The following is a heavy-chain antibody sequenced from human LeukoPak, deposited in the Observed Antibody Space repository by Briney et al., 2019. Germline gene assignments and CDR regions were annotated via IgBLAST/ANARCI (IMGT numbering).Heavy chain of an antibody. D-gene: IGHD3-22*01. Sequence: GGSLRLSCAASGFTFSSYAMSWVRQAPGKGLEWVSAISGSGGSTYYADSVEGRFTISRDNSKNTLYLQMNSLRAEDTAVYYCAKGPTQYYYDSSGYYDYWGQGTLVTVSS. J-gene: IGHJ4*02. V-gene: IGHV3-23*01. CDR2: ISGSGGST. CDR1: GFTFSSYA. CDR3: AKGPTQYYYDSSGYYDY.